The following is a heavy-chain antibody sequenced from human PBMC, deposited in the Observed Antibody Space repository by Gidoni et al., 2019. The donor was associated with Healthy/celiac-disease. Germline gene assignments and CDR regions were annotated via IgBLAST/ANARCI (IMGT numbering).Heavy chain of an antibody. J-gene: IGHJ5*02. Sequence: QVQLQQSGPGLVKPSQTLSLTCAISGDSVSSNSAAWNWIRQSPSRGLEWLGRTYYRAKWYNDYAVSVKSRITSNPDTSKNQFSLQLNSVTPEDTAVYYCAREAAARRGNWFDPWGQGTLVTVSS. CDR2: TYYRAKWYN. D-gene: IGHD6-13*01. CDR3: AREAAARRGNWFDP. V-gene: IGHV6-1*01. CDR1: GDSVSSNSAA.